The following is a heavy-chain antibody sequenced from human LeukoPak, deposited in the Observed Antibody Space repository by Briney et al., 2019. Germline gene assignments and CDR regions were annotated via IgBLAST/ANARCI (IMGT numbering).Heavy chain of an antibody. V-gene: IGHV4-59*08. Sequence: SETLSLTCTVSGGSISSYYWSWIRQPPGKGLEWIGYIYYSGSTNYNPSLKSRVTISVDTSKNQFSLKLSSVTAADTAVYYCARVGYCSGGSCYSGLDWFDPWGQGTLVTVSS. D-gene: IGHD2-15*01. J-gene: IGHJ5*02. CDR2: IYYSGST. CDR1: GGSISSYY. CDR3: ARVGYCSGGSCYSGLDWFDP.